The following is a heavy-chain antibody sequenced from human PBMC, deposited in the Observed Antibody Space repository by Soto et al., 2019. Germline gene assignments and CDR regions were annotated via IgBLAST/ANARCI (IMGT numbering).Heavy chain of an antibody. D-gene: IGHD4-17*01. CDR1: GFSLSNARMG. J-gene: IGHJ4*02. CDR2: IFSNDEK. CDR3: ARSYGVPFDY. Sequence: QVTLKESGPVLVKPTETLTLTCTVSGFSLSNARMGVSWIRQPPGKALAWLAHIFSNDEKSYSTSLKSRLTITKDTTKGQVVLTMTNIGPVDTATYYCARSYGVPFDYWGQGTMVTVSS. V-gene: IGHV2-26*01.